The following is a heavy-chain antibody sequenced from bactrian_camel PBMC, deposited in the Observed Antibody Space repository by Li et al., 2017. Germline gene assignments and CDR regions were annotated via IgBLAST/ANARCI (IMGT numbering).Heavy chain of an antibody. Sequence: HVQMVESGGGTVQHGGSLRLSCTSNVYTTGFRWMAWFRHGRGKQGEGVATIDSDGRSSYADSVKGRFTISRDNAANILHLEMTSLEPEESGMYYCAADFTNRWCSVSTASYRYRGQGTQVTVS. CDR2: IDSDGRS. D-gene: IGHD3*01. CDR1: VYTTGFRW. J-gene: IGHJ4*01. CDR3: AADFTNRWCSVSTASYRY. V-gene: IGHV3S53*01.